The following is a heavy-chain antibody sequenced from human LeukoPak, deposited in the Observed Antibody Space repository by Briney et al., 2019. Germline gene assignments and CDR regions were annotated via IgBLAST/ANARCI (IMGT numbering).Heavy chain of an antibody. J-gene: IGHJ4*02. Sequence: GGSLRLSCAASGFTFSSYWMSWVRQAPGKGLEWVANIKQDGSEKYYVDSVKGRFTISRDNAKNSLYLQMNSLRAEDTAVYYCARGAYCSGGSCYEGDFDYWAREPWSPSPQ. CDR1: GFTFSSYW. V-gene: IGHV3-7*01. CDR2: IKQDGSEK. D-gene: IGHD2-15*01. CDR3: ARGAYCSGGSCYEGDFDY.